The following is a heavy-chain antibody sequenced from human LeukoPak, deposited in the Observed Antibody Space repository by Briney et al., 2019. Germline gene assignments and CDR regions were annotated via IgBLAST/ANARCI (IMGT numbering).Heavy chain of an antibody. J-gene: IGHJ3*01. CDR2: ISSIGST. D-gene: IGHD4-17*01. V-gene: IGHV4-59*01. CDR3: ARDPTTVTKGFDV. Sequence: SETLSLTCTVSGDFITTDYYWTWIRHPPGKGLEWIGYISSIGSTNYNPSLKSQVTITVDTSKKQFSLKMTSVTAADTAVYYCARDPTTVTKGFDVWGQGTMVTVSS. CDR1: GDFITTDYY.